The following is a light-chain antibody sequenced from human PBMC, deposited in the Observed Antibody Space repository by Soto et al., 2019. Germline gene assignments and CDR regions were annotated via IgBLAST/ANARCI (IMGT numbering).Light chain of an antibody. CDR2: GPS. CDR1: QRIGRD. V-gene: IGKV3-15*01. CDR3: QQYNDWPPS. J-gene: IGKJ4*01. Sequence: EILLTQTPAILSASPGDAITLSCRASQRIGRDLAWYQQRRGQSPRLLIYGPSTRATGVLARFSGSGSGAESTLTISNLQAEDFAVYYCQQYNDWPPSFGGGTKVEI.